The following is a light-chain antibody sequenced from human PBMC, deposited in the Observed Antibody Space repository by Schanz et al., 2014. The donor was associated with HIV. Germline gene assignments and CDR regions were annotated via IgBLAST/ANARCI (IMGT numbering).Light chain of an antibody. CDR3: HHYGGS. V-gene: IGKV3-20*01. J-gene: IGKJ3*01. Sequence: EIVLTQSPGTLSLSPGERATLSCRASQSVSNNYLAWYQQKPGQAPRLLIYGASSRATGIPERFSGSGSGTDFTITISGLEPEDFAVYYCHHYGGSFGPGTTVDYK. CDR1: QSVSNNY. CDR2: GAS.